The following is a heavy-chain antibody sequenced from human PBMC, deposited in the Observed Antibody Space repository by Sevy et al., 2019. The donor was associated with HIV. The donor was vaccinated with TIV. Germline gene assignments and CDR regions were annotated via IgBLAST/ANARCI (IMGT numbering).Heavy chain of an antibody. V-gene: IGHV1-18*01. CDR1: GYTFITYG. CDR3: ARTGCSTLDRVAAADSSLDF. CDR2: ISGYNVHT. D-gene: IGHD6-13*01. Sequence: ASVKVSCKASGYTFITYGITWVRQAPGQGLEWMGWISGYNVHTKYARELQGRVTITTDTSTSTAYLELRSLTSDDTAVYYCARTGCSTLDRVAAADSSLDFWGQGTLVTVSS. J-gene: IGHJ4*02.